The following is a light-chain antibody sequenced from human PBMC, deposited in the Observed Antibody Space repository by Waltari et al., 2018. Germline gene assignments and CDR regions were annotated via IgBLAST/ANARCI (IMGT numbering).Light chain of an antibody. CDR2: EVT. J-gene: IGLJ2*01. V-gene: IGLV2-14*01. CDR1: SSDAGGYNS. CDR3: SSYRGSTNVV. Sequence: QSALTQPASVSGSPGQSITISCTGTSSDAGGYNSVSWYQQHPGKAPKLMIYEVTNRPSGLSNRFSGSKSGNTASLTISGLQAEDEADYYCSSYRGSTNVVFGGGTKLTVL.